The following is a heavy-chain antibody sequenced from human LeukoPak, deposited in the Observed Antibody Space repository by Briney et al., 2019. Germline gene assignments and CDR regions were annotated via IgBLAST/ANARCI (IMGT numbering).Heavy chain of an antibody. V-gene: IGHV1-2*02. CDR1: GDIFTGSF. CDR3: ARADPVAY. CDR2: INSHTGGT. Sequence: GASVKVSCKASGDIFTGSFIHWVRQAPGQGLEWMGWINSHTGGTKLAQKFQGRVTMTRDTSISTAYMELSSLRSDDTAVYYCARADPVAYWGQGSHVTVSS. J-gene: IGHJ4*02.